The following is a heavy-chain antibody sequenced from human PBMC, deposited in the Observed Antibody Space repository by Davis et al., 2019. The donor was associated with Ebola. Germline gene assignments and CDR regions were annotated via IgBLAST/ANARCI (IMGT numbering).Heavy chain of an antibody. CDR2: ISYNGVNK. Sequence: GGSLRLSCAASGFILSNYAMHWVRQAPGKGLEWVAVISYNGVNKNCADSVKGRFTVSRDNSKNTLYLEMNSLRVEDTAVYYCARVGNYYYYMDVWGKGTTVTVSS. CDR1: GFILSNYA. V-gene: IGHV3-30-3*01. J-gene: IGHJ6*03. CDR3: ARVGNYYYYMDV. D-gene: IGHD7-27*01.